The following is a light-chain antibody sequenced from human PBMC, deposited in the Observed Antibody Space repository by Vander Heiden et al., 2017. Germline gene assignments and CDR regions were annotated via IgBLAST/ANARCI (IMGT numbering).Light chain of an antibody. Sequence: QSVLTQPPSASGTPGQRVTISCSGSNSNIGSSSVYWFQLPPGTAPKLLIFDNYQRPAGVPDRCSGSKSGTAAALAISGRRSEDEADYYCAAWDDRMRGRVFGGGTKLTVL. J-gene: IGLJ3*02. CDR1: NSNIGSSS. CDR3: AAWDDRMRGRV. CDR2: DNY. V-gene: IGLV1-47*02.